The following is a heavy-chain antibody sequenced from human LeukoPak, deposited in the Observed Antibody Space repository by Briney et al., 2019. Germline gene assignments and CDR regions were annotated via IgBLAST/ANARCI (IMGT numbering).Heavy chain of an antibody. J-gene: IGHJ4*02. Sequence: SETLPLTCTVSGGSISSSSYYWGWIRQPPGKGLEWIGTIYYSGTTYYNPSLKSRVTISVDTSKNQFSLKLNSVTAADTAVYYCAREGGDTNGYYHDYWGQGTLVSVSS. CDR3: AREGGDTNGYYHDY. CDR2: IYYSGTT. CDR1: GGSISSSSYY. D-gene: IGHD3-22*01. V-gene: IGHV4-39*07.